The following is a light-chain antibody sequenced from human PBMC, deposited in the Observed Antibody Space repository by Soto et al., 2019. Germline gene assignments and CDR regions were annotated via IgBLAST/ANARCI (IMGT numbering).Light chain of an antibody. Sequence: EIVMTQSPATLSVSPGERATLSCRASQSVSSNLAWYQQKPGQAPRLLIHGASTRATGFPARFSGSGSGTEFTLTISSLQSEDVAVYYCQQYDSAPLTFGGGTKVEIK. CDR1: QSVSSN. CDR2: GAS. V-gene: IGKV3-15*01. J-gene: IGKJ4*01. CDR3: QQYDSAPLT.